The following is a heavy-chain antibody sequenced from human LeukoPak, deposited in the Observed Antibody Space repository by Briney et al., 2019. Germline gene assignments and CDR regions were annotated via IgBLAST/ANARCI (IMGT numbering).Heavy chain of an antibody. J-gene: IGHJ4*02. CDR3: ARDPGITMIPLYYFDY. CDR1: GFTFSSYG. D-gene: IGHD3-22*01. V-gene: IGHV3-33*01. Sequence: GGSLRLSSAASGFTFSSYGMHWVRQAPGKGLEWVAVIWYDGSNKYYADSVKGRFTISRDNSKNTLYLQMNSLRAEDTAVYYCARDPGITMIPLYYFDYWGQGTLVTVSS. CDR2: IWYDGSNK.